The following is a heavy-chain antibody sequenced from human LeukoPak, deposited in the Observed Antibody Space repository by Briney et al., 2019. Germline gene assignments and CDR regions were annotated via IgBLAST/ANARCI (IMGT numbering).Heavy chain of an antibody. CDR2: IYYSGST. J-gene: IGHJ3*02. V-gene: IGHV4-59*01. CDR3: ARGTYYGVPTKGAFDI. Sequence: PSETLSLTCTVSGGSISSYYWSWIRQPPGKGRECIGYIYYSGSTNYNPSLKSRVTISVDTSKNQFSLKLSSVTAADTAVYYCARGTYYGVPTKGAFDIWGQGTMVTVSS. D-gene: IGHD4-17*01. CDR1: GGSISSYY.